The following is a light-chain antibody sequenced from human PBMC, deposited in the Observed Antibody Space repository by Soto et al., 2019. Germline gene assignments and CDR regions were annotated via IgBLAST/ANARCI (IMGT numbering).Light chain of an antibody. Sequence: QSALTQPPSASGSPGQSLTISRTGTSSDVGGYNFVSWYQQHPGKAPKLMIFEVSKRPSGVPDRFSGSKSGNTASLTVSGLQAEDEADYYCSSEAGRNTVVFGGGTKLTVL. J-gene: IGLJ2*01. CDR2: EVS. V-gene: IGLV2-8*01. CDR3: SSEAGRNTVV. CDR1: SSDVGGYNF.